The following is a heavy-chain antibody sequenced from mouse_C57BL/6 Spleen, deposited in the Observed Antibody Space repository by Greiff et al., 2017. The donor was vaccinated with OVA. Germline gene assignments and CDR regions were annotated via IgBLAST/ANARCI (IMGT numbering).Heavy chain of an antibody. CDR2: INPGSGGT. Sequence: VQLQQSGAELVRPGTSVKVSCKASGYAFSNYLIEWVKQRPGQGLEWIGVINPGSGGTNYNEKFKGKATLTADKSSSTAYMQLSSLTSEDAAVYYCARYSNYYGMDYWGQGTSVTVSA. V-gene: IGHV1-54*01. CDR1: GYAFSNYL. CDR3: ARYSNYYGMDY. D-gene: IGHD2-5*01. J-gene: IGHJ4*01.